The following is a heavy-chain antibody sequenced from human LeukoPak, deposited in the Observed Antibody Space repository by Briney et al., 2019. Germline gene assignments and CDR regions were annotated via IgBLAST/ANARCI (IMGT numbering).Heavy chain of an antibody. CDR1: GGSISSYY. V-gene: IGHV4-59*01. D-gene: IGHD5-18*01. J-gene: IGHJ4*02. Sequence: PSETLSLTCSVSGGSISSYYWSWIRQPPGKGLEWIGYIYYSGSTNYNPSLKSRVTISVDTSKNQFSLKLSSVTAADTAVYYCARANSYLHAFAYWGQGTLYKDSS. CDR3: ARANSYLHAFAY. CDR2: IYYSGST.